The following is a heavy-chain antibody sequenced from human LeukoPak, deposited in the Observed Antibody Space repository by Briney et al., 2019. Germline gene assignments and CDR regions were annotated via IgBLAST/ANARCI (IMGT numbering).Heavy chain of an antibody. V-gene: IGHV3-23*01. CDR2: ISGSGGNT. J-gene: IGHJ4*02. CDR3: ARAGALRPDY. Sequence: QPGGSLRLSCAASGFTFSNYAMNWVRQAPGKGLEWVSAISGSGGNTYYADSVKGRFTISRDNSKNTLFLQMYSLRAEDTAVYYCARAGALRPDYWGQGTLVTVSS. CDR1: GFTFSNYA.